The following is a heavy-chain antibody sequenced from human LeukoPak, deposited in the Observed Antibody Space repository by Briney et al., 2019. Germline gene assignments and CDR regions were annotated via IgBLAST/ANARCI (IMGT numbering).Heavy chain of an antibody. CDR1: GGTFSSYA. J-gene: IGHJ4*02. D-gene: IGHD3-10*01. V-gene: IGHV1-69*05. CDR3: ARDNSITMVRGVISY. Sequence: SVKVPCKASGGTFSSYAISWVRQAPGQGLEWMGGIIPIFGTANYAQKFQGRVTITTDESTSTAYMELSSLRSEDTAVYYCARDNSITMVRGVISYWGQGTLVTVSS. CDR2: IIPIFGTA.